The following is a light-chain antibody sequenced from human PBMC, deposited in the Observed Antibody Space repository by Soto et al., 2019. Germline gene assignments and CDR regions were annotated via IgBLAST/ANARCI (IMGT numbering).Light chain of an antibody. Sequence: IVMTQSPDSLALSLGERATINCKSSQRGLYSSNTNNHLAWYQQKLGQPPKLLIYRASTWESAVPDRFSGSWPVTDFTLANSSLQAEDVVVYYCHQYYTNPLTSGQRTKVEIK. V-gene: IGKV4-1*01. CDR1: QRGLYSSNTNNH. CDR2: RAS. CDR3: HQYYTNPLT. J-gene: IGKJ1*01.